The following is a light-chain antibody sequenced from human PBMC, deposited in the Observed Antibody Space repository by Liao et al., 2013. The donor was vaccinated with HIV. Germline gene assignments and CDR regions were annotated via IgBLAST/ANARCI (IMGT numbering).Light chain of an antibody. J-gene: IGLJ1*01. CDR2: QDT. V-gene: IGLV3-1*01. Sequence: SYELTQAPSVSVSPGQTARITCSGDQLGDKYVSWYQQKPGRSPVLVIYQDTKRPPGIPERFSGSNSENTATLTITRVESGDEADYYCQVWDSSQGVFGTGTKVTVL. CDR3: QVWDSSQGV. CDR1: QLGDKY.